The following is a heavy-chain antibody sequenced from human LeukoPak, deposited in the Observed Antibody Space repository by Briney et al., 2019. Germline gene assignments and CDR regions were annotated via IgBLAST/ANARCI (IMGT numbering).Heavy chain of an antibody. CDR2: INPNSGGT. Sequence: ASVKVSCKASGYTFTGYNIHWVRQDPGQGLEWMGWINPNSGGTNYAQKFQGRVTMTRDTSISTAYMELSRLRSDDTAVYYCARYSSTYGDYYFDYWGQGTLVTVSS. V-gene: IGHV1-2*02. CDR3: ARYSSTYGDYYFDY. D-gene: IGHD6-6*01. J-gene: IGHJ4*02. CDR1: GYTFTGYN.